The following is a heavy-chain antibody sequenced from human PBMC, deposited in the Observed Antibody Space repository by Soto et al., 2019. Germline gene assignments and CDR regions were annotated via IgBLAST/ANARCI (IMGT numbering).Heavy chain of an antibody. V-gene: IGHV2-5*02. CDR1: GFSLSTSGVG. D-gene: IGHD3-16*01. CDR3: VHRRRMSVVAFHYYWSFDL. CDR2: IYWDYDK. Sequence: QITLKESGPTLVKPTQTLTLTCTFSGFSLSTSGVGVGWIRQPPGTALEWLALIYWDYDKPYSPSLKSRLTITKDTSKNQWVLTMTTVGPVDTATYYCVHRRRMSVVAFHYYWSFDLWGRGTLVTVSS. J-gene: IGHJ2*01.